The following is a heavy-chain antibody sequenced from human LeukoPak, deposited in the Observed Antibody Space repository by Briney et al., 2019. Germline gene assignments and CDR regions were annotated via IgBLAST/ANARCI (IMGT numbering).Heavy chain of an antibody. CDR3: ARSTGPSDAFDI. CDR2: ISSSSSYI. V-gene: IGHV3-21*01. Sequence: PGGSLRLSCAASGFTFSVYSMTWVRQAPGKGLEWVSSISSSSSYIYYADSLKGRFTVSRDNAKNSLYLQMNSLSAEDTAVYYCARSTGPSDAFDIWGQGTMVTVSS. CDR1: GFTFSVYS. J-gene: IGHJ3*02. D-gene: IGHD2-8*02.